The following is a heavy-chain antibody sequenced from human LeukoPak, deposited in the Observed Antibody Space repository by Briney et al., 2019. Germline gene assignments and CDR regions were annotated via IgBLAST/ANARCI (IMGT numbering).Heavy chain of an antibody. CDR3: ARVICRTSCYFDY. V-gene: IGHV3-74*01. D-gene: IGHD2-2*01. CDR1: GFTFSSYW. CDR2: INSDGSST. J-gene: IGHJ4*02. Sequence: GGSLRLSCAASGFTFSSYWMHWVRQAPGKGLVWVSRINSDGSSTSYADSVKGRFTISRDNAKNTLYLQMNSLRAEDTAVYYCARVICRTSCYFDYWGQGTLVTVSS.